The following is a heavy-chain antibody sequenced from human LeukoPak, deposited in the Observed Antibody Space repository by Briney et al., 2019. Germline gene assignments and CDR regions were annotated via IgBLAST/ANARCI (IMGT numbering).Heavy chain of an antibody. CDR1: GGSISSSNW. CDR3: ARGVSGIAVAGKGDY. V-gene: IGHV4-4*02. D-gene: IGHD6-19*01. Sequence: PSETLSLTCAVSGGSISSSNWWSWVRQPPGKGLEWIGEIYHSGSTNYNPSLKSRVTISVDKSKNQFSLKLSSVTAADTAVYYCARGVSGIAVAGKGDYWGQGTLVTVSS. J-gene: IGHJ4*02. CDR2: IYHSGST.